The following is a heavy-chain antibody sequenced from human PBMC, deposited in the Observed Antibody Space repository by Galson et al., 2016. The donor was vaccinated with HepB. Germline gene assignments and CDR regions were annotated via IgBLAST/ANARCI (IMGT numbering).Heavy chain of an antibody. D-gene: IGHD3-3*01. CDR3: ARAERLLRFLEWSYYYYGMDV. V-gene: IGHV3-21*01. J-gene: IGHJ6*02. CDR2: ISSSSSYI. CDR1: GFTFSSYS. Sequence: SLRLSCAASGFTFSSYSMNWVRQAPGKGLEWVSSISSSSSYIYYADSVKGRFTISRDNAKNSLYLQMNSLRADDTAVYYCARAERLLRFLEWSYYYYGMDVWVQGTT.